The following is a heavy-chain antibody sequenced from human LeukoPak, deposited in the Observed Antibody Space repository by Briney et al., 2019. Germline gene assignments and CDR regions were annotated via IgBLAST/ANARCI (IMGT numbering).Heavy chain of an antibody. CDR3: ARAQTYGDSRLLLDY. V-gene: IGHV3-20*04. J-gene: IGHJ4*02. CDR1: GFTFDEYG. CDR2: INWHGDST. D-gene: IGHD4-17*01. Sequence: GGSLRLSCAASGFTFDEYGMSWVRQAPGKGLEWVSGINWHGDSTDYADSVKGRFTISRDNAKNSVYLQMNSLRAEDTALYYCARAQTYGDSRLLLDYWGQGTLVTVSS.